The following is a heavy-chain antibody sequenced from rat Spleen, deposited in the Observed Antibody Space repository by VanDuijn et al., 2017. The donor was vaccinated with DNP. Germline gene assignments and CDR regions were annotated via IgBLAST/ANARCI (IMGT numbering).Heavy chain of an antibody. CDR2: ISYDGGST. CDR3: ATQRAIRGYGLDY. Sequence: EVQLVESGGGLVQPGRSLKLSCAASGFTFSDYYMAWVRQAPTKGLEWVAYISYDGGSTYYGDSVKGRFTISRDNAKSTLYLQMDSLRSEDTATYYCATQRAIRGYGLDYWGQGVMVTVSS. CDR1: GFTFSDYY. J-gene: IGHJ2*01. D-gene: IGHD4-3*01. V-gene: IGHV5-20*01.